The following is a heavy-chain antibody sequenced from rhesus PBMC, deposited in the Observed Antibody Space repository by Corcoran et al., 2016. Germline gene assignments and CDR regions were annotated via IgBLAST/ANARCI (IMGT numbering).Heavy chain of an antibody. V-gene: IGHV4-173*01. CDR2: ISGSSGST. CDR1: GGSISSNY. J-gene: IGHJ4*01. D-gene: IGHD6-25*01. Sequence: QLQLQESGPGLVKPSETLSLTCAVSGGSISSNYWRWFRQPPGKGLEWIGRISGSSGSTDYNPSLKSRVTISTDTSKNQFSLKLNSVTAADTAVYYCAREGSSGSWKYFDYWGQGVLVTVSS. CDR3: AREGSSGSWKYFDY.